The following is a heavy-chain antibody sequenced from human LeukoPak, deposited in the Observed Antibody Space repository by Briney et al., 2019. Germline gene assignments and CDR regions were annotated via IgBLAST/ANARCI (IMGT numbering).Heavy chain of an antibody. J-gene: IGHJ4*02. CDR1: GFTFSSYA. D-gene: IGHD3-10*01. CDR2: ISGSGGST. V-gene: IGHV3-23*01. Sequence: GGSLRLSCAASGFTFSSYAMSWVRQAPGKGLEWVSAISGSGGSTYYADSVKGRFTISRDNSKNTLYLQMNSLRAEDTAVYYCAKSPMVRGVIIAFDYWGQGTLVTVSS. CDR3: AKSPMVRGVIIAFDY.